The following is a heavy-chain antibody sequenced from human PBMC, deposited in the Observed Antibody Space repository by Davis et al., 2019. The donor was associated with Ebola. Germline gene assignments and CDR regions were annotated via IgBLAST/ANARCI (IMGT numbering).Heavy chain of an antibody. CDR2: IGHGGFT. CDR3: ARTAMTSISDLRLGYNYFDP. CDR1: GGSFRGYS. J-gene: IGHJ5*02. D-gene: IGHD2-21*02. Sequence: SETLSLTCAVYGGSFRGYSWSWIRQSPGKEMEWIGQIGHGGFTSYNPSLESRCTISMDTSKNEFYLRLDSVTAADTAVYYCARTAMTSISDLRLGYNYFDPWGQGSLVTVST. V-gene: IGHV4-34*01.